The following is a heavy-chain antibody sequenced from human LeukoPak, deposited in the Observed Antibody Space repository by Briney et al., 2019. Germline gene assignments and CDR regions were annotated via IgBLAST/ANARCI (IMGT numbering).Heavy chain of an antibody. CDR1: GFTFSSYA. V-gene: IGHV3-23*01. J-gene: IGHJ6*02. CDR3: AKDYYGGDSHYYGMDV. D-gene: IGHD4-23*01. CDR2: IIASGGST. Sequence: GGSLRLSCATSGFTFSSYAMSRVRQAPGKGLEWVSGIIASGGSTYYADSVKGRFTISRDNSKNTLYLQMNSLRAEDTAVYYCAKDYYGGDSHYYGMDVWGQGTTVTVSS.